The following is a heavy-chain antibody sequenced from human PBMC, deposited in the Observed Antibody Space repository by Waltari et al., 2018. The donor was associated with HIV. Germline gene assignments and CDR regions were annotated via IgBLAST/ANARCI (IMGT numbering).Heavy chain of an antibody. CDR2: IRPTAET. D-gene: IGHD3-3*01. CDR1: GFSVVLHP. J-gene: IGHJ4*02. CDR3: VKGAVWGGPEGDGC. Sequence: EVHLLESGGALAQPGGSLKLSCAASGFSVVLHPMTWPRQAPGKVLEWVSSIRPTAETFYSDSVKGRFTIYRDNSTNTVHLQMTGLRVEDTAMYYCVKGAVWGGPEGDGCWGQGTLVTVSS. V-gene: IGHV3-23*01.